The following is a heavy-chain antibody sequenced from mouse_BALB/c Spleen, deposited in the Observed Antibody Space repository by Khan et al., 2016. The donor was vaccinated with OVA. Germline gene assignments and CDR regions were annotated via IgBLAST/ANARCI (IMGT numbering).Heavy chain of an antibody. CDR3: ARNGFGNYDIWDY. D-gene: IGHD2-1*01. CDR1: GYTFTNYW. Sequence: EVKLEVSGTVLARPGASVKMSCKASGYTFTNYWMHWVKQRPGQGLEWIGTIYPGNSDTNYNQKFTGKATLTAVTSTNTAYMELSSLTNEDSAVYYCARNGFGNYDIWDYWGQGTTLTVSS. V-gene: IGHV1-5*01. CDR2: IYPGNSDT. J-gene: IGHJ2*01.